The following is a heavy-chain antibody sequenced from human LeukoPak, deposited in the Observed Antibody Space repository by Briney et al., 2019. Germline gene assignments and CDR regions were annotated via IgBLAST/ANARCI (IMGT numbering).Heavy chain of an antibody. V-gene: IGHV4-39*01. Sequence: SETLSLTCTVSGGSIINRSYYWDWIRQPPGKWLEWIGSIYYSGTTYYNPSLKSRVTISVDASKNQFSLKLSSVTAADTAVYYCVARNGDYSYMDVWGKGTTVTVSS. D-gene: IGHD1-1*01. J-gene: IGHJ6*03. CDR1: GGSIINRSYY. CDR3: VARNGDYSYMDV. CDR2: IYYSGTT.